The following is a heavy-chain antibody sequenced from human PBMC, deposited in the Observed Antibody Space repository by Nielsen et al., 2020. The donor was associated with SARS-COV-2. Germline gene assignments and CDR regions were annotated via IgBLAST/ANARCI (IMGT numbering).Heavy chain of an antibody. Sequence: SETLSLTCSVSGGSISGSDYYWTWNRQSPGKGLEWIGYIYYSGSTYYNPSLKGRVTMSVDTFENQFSLELSSVTAADTAVYYCARDAYGDSSYYSYGLDVWGQGTTVTVSS. D-gene: IGHD4-17*01. V-gene: IGHV4-30-4*01. CDR3: ARDAYGDSSYYSYGLDV. J-gene: IGHJ6*02. CDR1: GGSISGSDYY. CDR2: IYYSGST.